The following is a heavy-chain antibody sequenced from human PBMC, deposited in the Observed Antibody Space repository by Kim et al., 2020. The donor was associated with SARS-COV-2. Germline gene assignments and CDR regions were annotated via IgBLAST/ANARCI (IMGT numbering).Heavy chain of an antibody. J-gene: IGHJ6*03. CDR3: ARQSMECSSTFWEPWCYYYLDV. CDR2: IYQSGGT. V-gene: IGHV4-59*08. Sequence: SETLSLTCTMSGGSISTSYWTWIRQPPGKGLEWIGYIYQSGGTNYNPSLKSRVIISIDTSKSQFSLKLSSVTAADTAVYYCARQSMECSSTFWEPWCYYYLDVWGKGTTVTVSS. D-gene: IGHD3-16*01. CDR1: GGSISTSY.